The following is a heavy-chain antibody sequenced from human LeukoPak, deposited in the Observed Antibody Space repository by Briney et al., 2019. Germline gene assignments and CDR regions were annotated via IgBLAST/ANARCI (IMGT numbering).Heavy chain of an antibody. V-gene: IGHV3-23*01. J-gene: IGHJ6*03. D-gene: IGHD3-3*01. CDR2: ISDSGVGT. Sequence: PGGSLRLSCAASGFTFDDYGMSWVRQAPGKGLEWVSGISDSGVGTKHADSVKGRFTTSRDNSKNTLYLQMNSLRAEDTAVYYCAKIGRSYDFWTGYYEEEVDYMDVWGKGTTVTVSS. CDR1: GFTFDDYG. CDR3: AKIGRSYDFWTGYYEEEVDYMDV.